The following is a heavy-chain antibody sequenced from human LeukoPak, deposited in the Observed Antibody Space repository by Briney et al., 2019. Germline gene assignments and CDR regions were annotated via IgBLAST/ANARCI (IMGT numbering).Heavy chain of an antibody. CDR3: ARERYYDSSGYYDYVNWFDP. Sequence: PGGSLRLSCTASRFTFSSYAMHWVRQAPGKGLEWVAVISYDGSNKYYADSVKGRFTISRDNSKNTLYLQMNSLRAEDTAVYYCARERYYDSSGYYDYVNWFDPWGQGTLVTVSS. D-gene: IGHD3-22*01. CDR1: RFTFSSYA. CDR2: ISYDGSNK. J-gene: IGHJ5*02. V-gene: IGHV3-30*04.